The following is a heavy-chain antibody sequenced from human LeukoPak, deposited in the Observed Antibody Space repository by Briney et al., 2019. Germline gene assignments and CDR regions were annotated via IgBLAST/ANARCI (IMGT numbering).Heavy chain of an antibody. D-gene: IGHD3-9*01. Sequence: GASVKVSCKASGYTFTSYGISWVRQAPGQGLEWMGWISAYNGNTNYAQKLQGRVTMTTDTSTSTAYMELRSLRSDDTAVYYCARFGSSPNFDWFPRPDYYYYGMDVWGQGTTVTVSS. CDR3: ARFGSSPNFDWFPRPDYYYYGMDV. V-gene: IGHV1-18*01. J-gene: IGHJ6*02. CDR2: ISAYNGNT. CDR1: GYTFTSYG.